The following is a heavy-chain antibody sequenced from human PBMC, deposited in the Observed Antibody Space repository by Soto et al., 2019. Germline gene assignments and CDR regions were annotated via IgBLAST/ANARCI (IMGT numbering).Heavy chain of an antibody. Sequence: EVQLLESGGGLVQPGGSLRLSCAASGFTFSSYAKSWVRQAPGKGLEWVSAISGSGGSTYYADSVKGRFTISRDNSKNTLYLQMNSLRAEDTAVYYGGRGDGYNYPVVYWGQGTLVTVS. CDR3: GRGDGYNYPVVY. J-gene: IGHJ4*02. V-gene: IGHV3-23*01. CDR2: ISGSGGST. CDR1: GFTFSSYA. D-gene: IGHD5-18*01.